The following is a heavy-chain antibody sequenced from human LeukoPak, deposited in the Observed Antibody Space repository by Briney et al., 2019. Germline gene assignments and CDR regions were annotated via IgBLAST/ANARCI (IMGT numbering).Heavy chain of an antibody. V-gene: IGHV4-59*12. CDR2: IYYSGST. CDR1: GGSISNYY. Sequence: SETLSLTCTVSGGSISNYYWNWIRQPPGKGLEWIGYIYYSGSTNYNPSLKSRVTISVDTSKNQFSLKLSSVIAADTAVYYCARESYSGRAFDYWGQGTLVTVSS. CDR3: ARESYSGRAFDY. D-gene: IGHD1-26*01. J-gene: IGHJ4*02.